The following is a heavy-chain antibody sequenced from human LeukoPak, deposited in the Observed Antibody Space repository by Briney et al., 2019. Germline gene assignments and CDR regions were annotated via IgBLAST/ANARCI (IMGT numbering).Heavy chain of an antibody. Sequence: SETLSLTCAVSGGSIYRSTYNWGWIRQPPGKGLEWIASIYYSGSTYYNASLKSRVTISIDTSKNQFSLKLSSVTAADTAVYYCARHVASGWYEVAFDIWGQGTMVTVSS. CDR3: ARHVASGWYEVAFDI. CDR1: GGSIYRSTYN. D-gene: IGHD6-19*01. V-gene: IGHV4-39*01. J-gene: IGHJ3*02. CDR2: IYYSGST.